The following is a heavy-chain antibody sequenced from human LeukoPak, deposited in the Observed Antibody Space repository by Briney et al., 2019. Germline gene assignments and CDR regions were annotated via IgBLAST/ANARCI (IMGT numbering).Heavy chain of an antibody. V-gene: IGHV3-11*04. Sequence: PGGSLRLSCTASGFTFSDDYMTWIRQAPGKGLEWVSYISSGGRTIYYADSVKGRFTISRGNAKNSLYLQMNSLRVEDTAVYYCARGYSNYRYWGQGTLVTVSS. CDR3: ARGYSNYRY. CDR1: GFTFSDDY. D-gene: IGHD4-11*01. J-gene: IGHJ4*02. CDR2: ISSGGRTI.